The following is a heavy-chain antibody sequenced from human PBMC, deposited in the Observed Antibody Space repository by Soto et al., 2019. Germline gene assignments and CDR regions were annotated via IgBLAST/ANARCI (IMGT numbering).Heavy chain of an antibody. CDR3: ARMMGGYSYAGYYYYYGMDV. J-gene: IGHJ6*02. CDR1: GGSISSGGYY. D-gene: IGHD5-18*01. V-gene: IGHV4-31*03. CDR2: IYYSGST. Sequence: TLSLTCTVSGGSISSGGYYWSWIRQHPGKGLEWIGYIYYSGSTYYNPSLKSRVTISVDTSKNQLSLKLSSVTAADTAVYYCARMMGGYSYAGYYYYYGMDVWGQGTTVTVSS.